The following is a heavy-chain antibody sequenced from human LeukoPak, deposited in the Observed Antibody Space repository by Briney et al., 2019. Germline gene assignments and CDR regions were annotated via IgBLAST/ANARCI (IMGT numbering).Heavy chain of an antibody. V-gene: IGHV3-13*01. Sequence: GGSLRLSCATSGFTFSNHAMHWVRQATGKGLEWVSAIGTAGDTFYPGSVKGRFTISRENAKNSLSLQMNSLRAEDAAVYYCVRQQTPHGNFDYWGQGTLVTVSS. J-gene: IGHJ4*02. CDR3: VRQQTPHGNFDY. CDR1: GFTFSNHA. D-gene: IGHD1-26*01. CDR2: IGTAGDT.